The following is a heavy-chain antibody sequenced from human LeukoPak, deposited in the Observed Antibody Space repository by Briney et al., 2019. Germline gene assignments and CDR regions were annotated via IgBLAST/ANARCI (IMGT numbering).Heavy chain of an antibody. D-gene: IGHD1-26*01. CDR3: AREGYTGSYPDY. V-gene: IGHV3-74*01. CDR1: GFTFSSYN. Sequence: PGGSLRLSCAASGFTFSSYNMNWVRQAPGKGLVWVSRINTDGSSTNYADSVKGRFTISRDNAKNTLYLQMSSLRAEDTAVYYCAREGYTGSYPDYWGQGTLVTVSS. CDR2: INTDGSST. J-gene: IGHJ4*02.